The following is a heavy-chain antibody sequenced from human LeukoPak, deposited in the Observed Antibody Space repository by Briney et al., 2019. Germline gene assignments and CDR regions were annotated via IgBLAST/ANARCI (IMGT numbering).Heavy chain of an antibody. CDR2: IYKSGST. J-gene: IGHJ4*02. D-gene: IGHD3-22*01. Sequence: PSETLSPTCSVSGGSIGWDYWSWIRQSAGKGLEWIGRIYKSGSTNYNPSFRSRVTMSVDTSKNQFSLSVTSVTAADTAVYYCAREEYFQDSNGYSYYFHYWGQGSLVTVSS. V-gene: IGHV4-4*07. CDR3: AREEYFQDSNGYSYYFHY. CDR1: GGSIGWDY.